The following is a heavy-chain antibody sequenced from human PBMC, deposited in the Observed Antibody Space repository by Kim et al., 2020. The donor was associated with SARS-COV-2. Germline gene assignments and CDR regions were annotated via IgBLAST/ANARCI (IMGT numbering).Heavy chain of an antibody. CDR2: IYPGDSDT. CDR3: ARQVGIQLWSELGMDV. CDR1: GYSFTSYW. V-gene: IGHV5-51*01. Sequence: GESLKISCKGSGYSFTSYWIGWVRQMPGKGLEWMGIIYPGDSDTRYSPSFQGQVTTSADKSISTAYLQWSSLKASDTAMYYCARQVGIQLWSELGMDVWGQGTTVTVSS. D-gene: IGHD5-18*01. J-gene: IGHJ6*02.